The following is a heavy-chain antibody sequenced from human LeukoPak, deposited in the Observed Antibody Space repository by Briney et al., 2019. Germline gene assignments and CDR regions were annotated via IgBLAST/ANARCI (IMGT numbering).Heavy chain of an antibody. Sequence: ASVKVSCKASGYSFTSYGTSWVRQAPGQGLEWMGWISVYNGNTNYAQKLQGRVTMTTDTSTSTAYMELRSLRSDDTAVYYCARARYTIVNVVTYWFDPWGQGTLVTVSS. CDR2: ISVYNGNT. CDR3: ARARYTIVNVVTYWFDP. J-gene: IGHJ5*02. CDR1: GYSFTSYG. V-gene: IGHV1-18*01. D-gene: IGHD3-16*02.